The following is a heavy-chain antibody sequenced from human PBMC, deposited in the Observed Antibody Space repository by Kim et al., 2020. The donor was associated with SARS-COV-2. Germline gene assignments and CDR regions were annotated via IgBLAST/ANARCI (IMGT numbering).Heavy chain of an antibody. CDR3: ARDPRRRWTYGMDV. D-gene: IGHD2-15*01. Sequence: ADSVKGRFTISRDNAKNSLYLQMNSRRAEDTAVYYCARDPRRRWTYGMDVWGQGTTVTVSS. V-gene: IGHV3-11*06. J-gene: IGHJ6*02.